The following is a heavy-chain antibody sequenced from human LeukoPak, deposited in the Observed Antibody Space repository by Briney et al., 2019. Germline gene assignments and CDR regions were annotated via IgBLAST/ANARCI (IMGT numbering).Heavy chain of an antibody. V-gene: IGHV3-30-3*01. CDR2: ISYDGSNK. D-gene: IGHD5-18*01. Sequence: GGSLRLSCAASGYTFSSYAMHWVRQAPSKGLEWVAVISYDGSNKYYADSVKGRFTISRDNSKNTLYLQMNSLRAEDTAVYYCARDEPTDTAISRLGAFDIWGQGTMVTVSS. CDR3: ARDEPTDTAISRLGAFDI. J-gene: IGHJ3*02. CDR1: GYTFSSYA.